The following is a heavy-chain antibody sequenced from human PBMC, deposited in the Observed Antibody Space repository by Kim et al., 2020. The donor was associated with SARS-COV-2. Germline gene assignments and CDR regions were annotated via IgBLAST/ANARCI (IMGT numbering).Heavy chain of an antibody. D-gene: IGHD6-6*01. Sequence: SETLSLTCTVSGGSISSGDYYWSWIRQPPGKGLEWIGYIYYSGSTYYNPSLKSRVTISVDTSKNQFSLKLSSVTAADTAVYYCARSDTLVAGNWFDPWGQGTLVTVSS. CDR2: IYYSGST. J-gene: IGHJ5*02. V-gene: IGHV4-30-4*01. CDR3: ARSDTLVAGNWFDP. CDR1: GGSISSGDYY.